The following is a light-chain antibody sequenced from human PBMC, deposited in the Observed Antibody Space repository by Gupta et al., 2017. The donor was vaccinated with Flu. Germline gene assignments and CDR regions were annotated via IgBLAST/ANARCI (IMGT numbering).Light chain of an antibody. CDR2: KNN. V-gene: IGLV1-44*01. Sequence: VLISCSGGSSNIGTYNSNWYQQLPGTAPKVLIYKNNERPSGVPDRFSGSKSGTSASLAISGLQSEDEAVYYCAAWDDLFNGPVFGTGTTVTVL. J-gene: IGLJ1*01. CDR3: AAWDDLFNGPV. CDR1: SSNIGTYN.